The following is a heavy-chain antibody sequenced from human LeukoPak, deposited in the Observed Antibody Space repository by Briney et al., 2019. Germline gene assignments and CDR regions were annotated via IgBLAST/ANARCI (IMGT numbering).Heavy chain of an antibody. CDR1: GGSMRNYY. CDR3: ARMGNLATVTTDY. CDR2: IYPSGST. V-gene: IGHV4-4*08. Sequence: PSQTLSLTCTVSGGSMRNYYWSWIRQPPGKGLEWIGYIYPSGSTNYNPSLESRVTISVDTSKNQFSLKLNSVTAADTAVYYCARMGNLATVTTDYWGQGTLVTVSS. D-gene: IGHD4-17*01. J-gene: IGHJ4*02.